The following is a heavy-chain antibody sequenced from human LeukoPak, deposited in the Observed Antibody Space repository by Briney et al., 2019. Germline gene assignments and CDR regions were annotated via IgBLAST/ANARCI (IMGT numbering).Heavy chain of an antibody. CDR3: VSQDRHTFLDAFDI. J-gene: IGHJ3*02. CDR1: GRMFITYN. Sequence: PGGSLRLSCAASGRMFITYNMHWVRQAPGKGLEWVSMISADESDITYTDSVKGRFTTSRDNSKNTLYLQMTSLRPEDTAVYYCVSQDRHTFLDAFDIWGQGTLLIVSS. CDR2: ISADESDI. V-gene: IGHV3-30*04. D-gene: IGHD2/OR15-2a*01.